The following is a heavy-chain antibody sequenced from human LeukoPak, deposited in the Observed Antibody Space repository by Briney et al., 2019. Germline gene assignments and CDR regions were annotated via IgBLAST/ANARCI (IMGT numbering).Heavy chain of an antibody. CDR2: INPETGAT. Sequence: ASVQVSCKASGYPFSGYYIHWVRQGPGQGLEWLGWINPETGATKYAQRFEGRVTLTRDTSVTTVHMELSGLRSDDSAVYYCARGNLNYYGSGSYLYWGQGSQVTVSS. CDR1: GYPFSGYY. V-gene: IGHV1-2*02. D-gene: IGHD3-10*01. CDR3: ARGNLNYYGSGSYLY. J-gene: IGHJ4*02.